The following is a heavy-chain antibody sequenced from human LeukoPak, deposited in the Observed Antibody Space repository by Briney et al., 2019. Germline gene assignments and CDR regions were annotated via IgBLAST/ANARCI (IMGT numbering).Heavy chain of an antibody. J-gene: IGHJ4*02. Sequence: PSETLSLTCTVSGGSISSSSYYWGWIRQPPGKGLEWIGSIYYSGSTYYNPSHKSRVTISVDTSKNQFSLKLSSVTAADTAVYYCARHHAESYDILTGYYYFDYWGQGTLVTVSS. CDR2: IYYSGST. CDR3: ARHHAESYDILTGYYYFDY. D-gene: IGHD3-9*01. V-gene: IGHV4-39*01. CDR1: GGSISSSSYY.